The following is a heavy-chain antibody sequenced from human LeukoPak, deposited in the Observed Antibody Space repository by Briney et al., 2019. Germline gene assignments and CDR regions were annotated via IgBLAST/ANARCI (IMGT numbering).Heavy chain of an antibody. V-gene: IGHV4-59*01. J-gene: IGHJ4*02. CDR3: ARTQLAYCGGVCYSNYFDY. Sequence: SETLSLTCTVSGGSISSYYWSWIRQPPGKGLEWIGYIYYSGSTNYNPSLKSRVTISVDTSKNQFSLKLSSVTAADTAVYYCARTQLAYCGGVCYSNYFDYWGQGTLVTVSS. CDR1: GGSISSYY. D-gene: IGHD2-21*02. CDR2: IYYSGST.